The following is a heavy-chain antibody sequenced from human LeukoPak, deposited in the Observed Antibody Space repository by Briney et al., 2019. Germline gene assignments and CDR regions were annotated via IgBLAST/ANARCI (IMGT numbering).Heavy chain of an antibody. CDR3: AREESSHFT. D-gene: IGHD3-3*02. J-gene: IGHJ5*02. V-gene: IGHV3-7*01. Sequence: PGGSLRLSCAGSGFTFGNSWMNWFRQTPGKGLEWVANIKQDGSEKYVDSVKGRFTISRDIAKTSLYLQMNSLRAEDTAVYYCAREESSHFTWGQGTLVTVSS. CDR2: IKQDGSEK. CDR1: GFTFGNSW.